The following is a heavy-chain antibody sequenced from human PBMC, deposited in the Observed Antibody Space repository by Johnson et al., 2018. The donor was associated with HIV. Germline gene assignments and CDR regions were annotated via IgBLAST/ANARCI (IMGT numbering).Heavy chain of an antibody. V-gene: IGHV3-30*18. D-gene: IGHD2-2*02. CDR2: IWSDGSNK. J-gene: IGHJ3*02. Sequence: QVQLVESGGGVVQPGRSLRLSCAASGFTFNDYSMSWIRQAPGEGLEWVAVIWSDGSNKYYADSVKGRFTISRDNSKNTLYLQMNSLRAEDTAVYYCAKVRETGYCSSISCYIDAFDIWGQGTMVTVSS. CDR3: AKVRETGYCSSISCYIDAFDI. CDR1: GFTFNDYS.